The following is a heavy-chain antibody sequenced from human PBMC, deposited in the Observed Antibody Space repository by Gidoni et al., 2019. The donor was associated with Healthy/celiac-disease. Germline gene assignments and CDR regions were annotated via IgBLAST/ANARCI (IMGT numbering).Heavy chain of an antibody. V-gene: IGHV4-30-4*01. CDR1: GGSISSGDYY. D-gene: IGHD3-22*01. J-gene: IGHJ4*02. CDR3: ARGEIWDNGIVVVRADVY. Sequence: QVQLQESGPGLVKPSQTLSLTCTVSGGSISSGDYYWSWIRQPPGKGLEWIGYIYYSGSTYYNPSLKSRVTISVDTSKNQFSLKLSSVTAADTAVYYCARGEIWDNGIVVVRADVYWGQGTLVTVSS. CDR2: IYYSGST.